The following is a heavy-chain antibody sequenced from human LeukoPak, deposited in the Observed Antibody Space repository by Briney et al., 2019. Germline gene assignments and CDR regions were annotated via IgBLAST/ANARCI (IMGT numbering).Heavy chain of an antibody. Sequence: ASVKVSCKASGYTFTSYDINWVRQATGQGLEWMGWMNPNSGSTSYAQKFQGRVTMTRDTSTSTAYMEVTSLRSEDTAVYYCARGFDGLRLKGQYFDYWGQGTLVTVSS. CDR2: MNPNSGST. D-gene: IGHD5/OR15-5a*01. CDR1: GYTFTSYD. V-gene: IGHV1-8*01. J-gene: IGHJ4*02. CDR3: ARGFDGLRLKGQYFDY.